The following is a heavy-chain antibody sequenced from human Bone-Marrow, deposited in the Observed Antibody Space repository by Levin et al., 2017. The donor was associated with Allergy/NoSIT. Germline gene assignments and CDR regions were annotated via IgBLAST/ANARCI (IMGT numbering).Heavy chain of an antibody. CDR1: GFTFSSYW. CDR2: VNSDGSST. CDR3: AKGGGKVFDY. Sequence: GESLKISCAASGFTFSSYWMHWVRQVPGKGLVWVSRVNSDGSSTTYADSVKGRVTISRDNAKNTLYLQMNSLRAEDTAVYYCAKGGGKVFDYWGQGTLVTVSS. D-gene: IGHD3-16*01. V-gene: IGHV3-74*01. J-gene: IGHJ4*02.